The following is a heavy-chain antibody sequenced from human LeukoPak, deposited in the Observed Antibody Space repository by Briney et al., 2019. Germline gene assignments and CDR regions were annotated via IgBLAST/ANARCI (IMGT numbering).Heavy chain of an antibody. CDR3: ARAVNGDLFDY. Sequence: SETLSLTCTVSGGSISSYYWSWIRQPPGKGLEWIGYIYYSGSTNYNPSLKSRVTISVDTSKNQFSLKLSSVTAADTAVYYCARAVNGDLFDYWGQGTLVTVSS. D-gene: IGHD4-17*01. V-gene: IGHV4-59*01. CDR2: IYYSGST. CDR1: GGSISSYY. J-gene: IGHJ4*02.